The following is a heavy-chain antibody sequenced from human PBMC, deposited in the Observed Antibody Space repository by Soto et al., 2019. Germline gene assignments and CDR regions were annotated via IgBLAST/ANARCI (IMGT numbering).Heavy chain of an antibody. V-gene: IGHV3-7*03. CDR2: IKQDGSEK. CDR1: GFTFSSYW. D-gene: IGHD2-21*02. J-gene: IGHJ5*02. Sequence: PGGSLRLSCAASGFTFSSYWMSWVRQAPGKGLEWVANIKQDGSEKYYVDSVKGRFTISRDNAKNSLYLQMNSLRAEDTAVYYCARGSHIVVVTAIGPWGQGTLVTVS. CDR3: ARGSHIVVVTAIGP.